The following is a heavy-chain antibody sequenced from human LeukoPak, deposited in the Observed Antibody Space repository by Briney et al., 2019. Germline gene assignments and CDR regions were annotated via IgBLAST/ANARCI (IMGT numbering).Heavy chain of an antibody. CDR2: INHSGST. J-gene: IGHJ5*02. Sequence: SETLSLTCTVSGGSISSSSYYWGWIRQPPGKGLEWIGEINHSGSTNYNPSLKSRVTISVDTSKNQFSLKLSSVTAADTAVYYCARVHAAITIFGVVTNWFDPWGQGTLVTVSS. CDR1: GGSISSSSYY. V-gene: IGHV4-39*07. D-gene: IGHD3-3*01. CDR3: ARVHAAITIFGVVTNWFDP.